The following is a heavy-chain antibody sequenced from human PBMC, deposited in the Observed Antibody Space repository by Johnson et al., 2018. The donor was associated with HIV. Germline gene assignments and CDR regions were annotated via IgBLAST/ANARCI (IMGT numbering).Heavy chain of an antibody. CDR1: GFTFSGYA. D-gene: IGHD3-22*01. CDR3: ARDALYYDSSGYYYGTVFYAFDI. V-gene: IGHV3-30*04. CDR2: ISYDGSNK. J-gene: IGHJ3*02. Sequence: QVQLVESGGGVVQSGRSLRLSCAASGFTFSGYAMHWVRQAPGMGLGWVALISYDGSNKYYADSVKGRFIVSRDHSKNTRYRQMNIRRAEDTAVYYCARDALYYDSSGYYYGTVFYAFDIWGQGTMVTVSS.